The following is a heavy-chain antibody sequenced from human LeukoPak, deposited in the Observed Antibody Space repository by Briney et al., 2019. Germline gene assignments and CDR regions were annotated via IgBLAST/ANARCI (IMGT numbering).Heavy chain of an antibody. J-gene: IGHJ4*02. CDR1: GFTFSSYG. D-gene: IGHD2-21*01. CDR2: ISYDGSNK. V-gene: IGHV3-30*18. CDR3: AKDLGGDQDY. Sequence: GGSLRLSCAASGFTFSSYGMHWVRQAPGKGLKWVAVISYDGSNKYYADSVKGRFTISRDNSKNTLYLQMNSLRAEDTAVYYCAKDLGGDQDYWGQGTLVTVSS.